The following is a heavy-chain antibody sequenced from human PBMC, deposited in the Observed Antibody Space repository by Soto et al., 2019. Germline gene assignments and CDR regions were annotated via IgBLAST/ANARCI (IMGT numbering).Heavy chain of an antibody. Sequence: QVQLVEPGGGWVKPGGSLRPSCAASGFTSNAYYMTWFRQAPGKGLEWVSCISTTGSYTNYADSVKGRFTVSRDNANNSMYLQMNSLRDEDTAVYYCARIVGARLNDYWGQGTLVTVSS. CDR3: ARIVGARLNDY. V-gene: IGHV3-11*05. CDR2: ISTTGSYT. J-gene: IGHJ4*02. D-gene: IGHD1-26*01. CDR1: GFTSNAYY.